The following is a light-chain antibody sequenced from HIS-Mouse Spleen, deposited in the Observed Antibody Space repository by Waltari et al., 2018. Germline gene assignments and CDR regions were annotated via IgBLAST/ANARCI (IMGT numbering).Light chain of an antibody. J-gene: IGLJ2*01. CDR3: YSTDSSGNHRV. Sequence: SYELTQPPSVSVSQGQTARITCSGDALPKQYAYWYQQKPGQAPVLVIYKDSERPSGIPERFSGSSSGTTVTLTISGVQAEDEADYYCYSTDSSGNHRVFGGGTKLTVL. CDR1: ALPKQY. V-gene: IGLV3-25*03. CDR2: KDS.